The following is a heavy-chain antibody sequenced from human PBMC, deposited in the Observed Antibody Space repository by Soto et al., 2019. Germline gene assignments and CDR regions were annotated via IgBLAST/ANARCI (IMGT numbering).Heavy chain of an antibody. CDR2: TNYTGSS. CDR3: ARLYTIFGHDNWFDS. Sequence: PSETLSLTCNVSGDSISSYYWSWIRQPPGKGLEWIGYTNYTGSSNYNPSLKSRVTISVDTSKTQFSLKLISVTAADTAVYYCARLYTIFGHDNWFDSRAQRSPVTASS. J-gene: IGHJ5*01. CDR1: GDSISSYY. V-gene: IGHV4-59*12. D-gene: IGHD3-3*01.